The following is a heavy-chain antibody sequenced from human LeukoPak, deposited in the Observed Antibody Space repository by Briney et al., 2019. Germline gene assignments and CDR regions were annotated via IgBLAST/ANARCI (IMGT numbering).Heavy chain of an antibody. CDR2: INHSGST. D-gene: IGHD2-15*01. CDR1: GFTFSSYT. Sequence: PGGSLRLSCAASGFTFSSYTMNWVRQAPGKGLEWIGEINHSGSTNYNPSLKSRVTISVDTSKNQFSLKLSSVTAADTAVYYCARDIVVVVAAGSLYYYMDVWGKGTTVTVSS. V-gene: IGHV4-34*01. J-gene: IGHJ6*03. CDR3: ARDIVVVVAAGSLYYYMDV.